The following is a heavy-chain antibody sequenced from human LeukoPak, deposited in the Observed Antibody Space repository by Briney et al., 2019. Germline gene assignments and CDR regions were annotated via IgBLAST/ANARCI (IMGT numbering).Heavy chain of an antibody. CDR1: DGPISTYF. V-gene: IGHV4-59*01. CDR2: IYYGGST. J-gene: IGHJ6*02. CDR3: ARGYRRYDPPDV. Sequence: SETLPLPCNVSDGPISTYFWSWIRQPPGEGLEWIGYIYYGGSTNYNPSLQSRATISVDTSKNELSLKLMSVTAADTAVYYCARGYRRYDPPDVWGQGTTVTVSS. D-gene: IGHD3-3*01.